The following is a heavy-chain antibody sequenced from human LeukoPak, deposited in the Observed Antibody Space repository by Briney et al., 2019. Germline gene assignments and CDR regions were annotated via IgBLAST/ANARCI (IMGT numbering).Heavy chain of an antibody. CDR2: MYSGGST. Sequence: GGSLRLSRAASGFXVSSNYISWVRQAPGKGLEWVSIMYSGGSTYYADSVKGRFTVSRHNSKNTLYLQMNSLRAEDTAVYYCAREANYYDSSGYYPDAFDIWGQGTMVTVSS. V-gene: IGHV3-53*04. D-gene: IGHD3-22*01. J-gene: IGHJ3*02. CDR1: GFXVSSNY. CDR3: AREANYYDSSGYYPDAFDI.